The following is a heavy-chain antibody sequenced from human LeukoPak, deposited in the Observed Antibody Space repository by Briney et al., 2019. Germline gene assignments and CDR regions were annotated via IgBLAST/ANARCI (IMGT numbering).Heavy chain of an antibody. CDR1: GFTFSSYA. CDR3: ARQRWLQWGYYFDY. D-gene: IGHD5-24*01. Sequence: PGGSLRLSCAASGFTFSSYAMSWVRQAPGKGLEWVSAISGSGGSSYYADSVKGRFTISRDNSKNTLYLQMNSLRAEDTAVYYCARQRWLQWGYYFDYWGQGTLVTVSS. J-gene: IGHJ4*02. V-gene: IGHV3-23*01. CDR2: ISGSGGSS.